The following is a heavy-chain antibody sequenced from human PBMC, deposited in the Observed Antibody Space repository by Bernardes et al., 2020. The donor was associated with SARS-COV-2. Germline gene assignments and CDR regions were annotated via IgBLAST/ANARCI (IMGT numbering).Heavy chain of an antibody. J-gene: IGHJ4*02. D-gene: IGHD3-16*02. CDR1: NGSIRSSSYY. CDR2: IYYSGVT. Sequence: SETLSLTCSVSNGSIRSSSYYWGWIRQPPGKGLEWIGIIYYSGVTYYNPSLQSRVTISLDTSKNQFSLKLTSVTAADTAVYYCARPGLKDYRSGSFRFGLWGQGTLVTVSS. V-gene: IGHV4-39*01. CDR3: ARPGLKDYRSGSFRFGL.